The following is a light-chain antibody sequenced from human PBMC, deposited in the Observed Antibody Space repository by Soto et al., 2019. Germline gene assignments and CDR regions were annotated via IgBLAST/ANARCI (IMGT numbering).Light chain of an antibody. Sequence: SYELTQPPSVSVSPGQTASITCSGDKLGDKYACWYQQKPSQSPVLVIYQDSKRPSGIPERFSGSNSGNTATLTISGTQAMDEADYYCQAWDSSTAPYVFGTGTKLTVL. CDR1: KLGDKY. CDR2: QDS. CDR3: QAWDSSTAPYV. V-gene: IGLV3-1*01. J-gene: IGLJ1*01.